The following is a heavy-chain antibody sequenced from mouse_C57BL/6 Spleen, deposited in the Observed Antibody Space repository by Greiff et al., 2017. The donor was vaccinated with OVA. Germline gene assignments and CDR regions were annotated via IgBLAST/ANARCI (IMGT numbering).Heavy chain of an antibody. V-gene: IGHV2-2*01. D-gene: IGHD2-1*01. Sequence: QVQLKESGPGLVQPSQSLSITCTVSGFSLTSYGVHWVRQSPGKGLEWLGVIWSGGSTDYNAAFISRLSISKDNSKSQVFFKMNSLQADDTAIYYCARNGVYGKGGYAMDYWGQGTSVTVSS. CDR1: GFSLTSYG. J-gene: IGHJ4*01. CDR3: ARNGVYGKGGYAMDY. CDR2: IWSGGST.